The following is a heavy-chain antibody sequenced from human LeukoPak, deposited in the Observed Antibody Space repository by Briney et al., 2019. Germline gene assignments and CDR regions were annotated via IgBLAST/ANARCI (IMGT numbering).Heavy chain of an antibody. CDR2: INPSGGST. CDR3: AREVGDSGYDLDY. D-gene: IGHD5-12*01. CDR1: GYTFTSYY. Sequence: ASVKVSCKSSGYTFTSYYIHWVRQAPGQGLEWMGIINPSGGSTSYAQKFQGGVTMTRDMSPSTVYMALSSLRSEDTAVYYCAREVGDSGYDLDYWGQGTLVTVSS. J-gene: IGHJ4*02. V-gene: IGHV1-46*01.